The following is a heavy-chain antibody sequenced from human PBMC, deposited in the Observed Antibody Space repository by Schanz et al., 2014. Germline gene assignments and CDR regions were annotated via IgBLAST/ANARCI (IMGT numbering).Heavy chain of an antibody. CDR3: VRERTNYGGNSYFFDH. J-gene: IGHJ4*02. CDR2: IYIGGNT. V-gene: IGHV3-66*01. Sequence: EVQLLESGGGLVQPGGSLRLSCSASGFTFSTHAMSWVRQAPGKGLEWVSFIYIGGNTYYADSVKGRFTVSRDNAKNSVYLQMNGLRVEDTAVYYCVRERTNYGGNSYFFDHWGQGTLVTVSS. D-gene: IGHD2-21*02. CDR1: GFTFSTHA.